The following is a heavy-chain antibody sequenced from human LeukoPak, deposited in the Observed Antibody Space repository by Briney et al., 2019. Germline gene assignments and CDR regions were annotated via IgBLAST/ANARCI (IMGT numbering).Heavy chain of an antibody. D-gene: IGHD3-10*01. CDR3: AMVRGVSNFDY. CDR2: IYHSGST. Sequence: PSETLSLTCAVSGYSISSGYYWGWIRQPPGKGLEWIGSIYHSGSTYYNPSLKSRVTISVDTSKNQFSLKLSSVTAADTAVYYCAMVRGVSNFDYWGQGTLVTVSS. V-gene: IGHV4-38-2*01. CDR1: GYSISSGYY. J-gene: IGHJ4*02.